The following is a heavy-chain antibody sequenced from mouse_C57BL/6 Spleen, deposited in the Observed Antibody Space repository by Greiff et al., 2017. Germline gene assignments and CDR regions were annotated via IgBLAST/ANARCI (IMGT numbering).Heavy chain of an antibody. CDR3: SRGLGRDWYFDV. CDR2: INYDGSST. CDR1: GFTFSDYY. D-gene: IGHD4-1*01. J-gene: IGHJ1*03. Sequence: EVHLVESEGGLVQPGSSMKLSCTASGFTFSDYYMAWVRQVPEKGLEWVANINYDGSSTYYLDSLKSRFIISRDNAKNILYLQMSSLKSEDTATYYCSRGLGRDWYFDVWGTGTTVTVSS. V-gene: IGHV5-16*01.